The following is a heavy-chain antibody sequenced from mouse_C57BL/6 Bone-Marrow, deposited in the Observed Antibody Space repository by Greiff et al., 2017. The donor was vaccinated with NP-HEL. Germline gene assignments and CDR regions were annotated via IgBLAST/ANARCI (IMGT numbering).Heavy chain of an antibody. V-gene: IGHV14-4*01. CDR1: GFNIKDDY. CDR3: TTGGSYAMDY. Sequence: VQLQQSGAELVRPGASVKLSCTASGFNIKDDYMHWVKQRPEQGLEWIGWLDPENGDTEYASKFQGKATITADTSSNTAYLQLSSLTSEDTAVYYCTTGGSYAMDYWGQGTSVTVSS. J-gene: IGHJ4*01. CDR2: LDPENGDT.